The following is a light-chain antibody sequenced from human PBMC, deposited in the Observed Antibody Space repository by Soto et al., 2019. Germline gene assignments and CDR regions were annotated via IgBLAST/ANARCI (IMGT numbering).Light chain of an antibody. Sequence: EIVFTQSPGTLSFSPGERATLSCRASQSVSNYLAWYQQKPGQAPRLLIYAASNRATGIPARFSGSGSGTDFTLTISRLEPEDVAVYYCQQYEAVVTFGQGTKVDIK. J-gene: IGKJ1*01. CDR2: AAS. V-gene: IGKV3-11*01. CDR3: QQYEAVVT. CDR1: QSVSNY.